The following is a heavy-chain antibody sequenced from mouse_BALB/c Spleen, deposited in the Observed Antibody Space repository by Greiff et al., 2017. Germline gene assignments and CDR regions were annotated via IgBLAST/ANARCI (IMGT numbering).Heavy chain of an antibody. D-gene: IGHD2-2*01. CDR3: AGWTYGYGYAMDY. V-gene: IGHV5-17*02. Sequence: EVHLVQSGAGLVQPGGSRKLSCAASGFTFSSYGMHWVRQAPEKGLEWVAYISSGSSTIYYADTVKGRYTISRDNPKNTLFLQMTSLRSEDTAMYYCAGWTYGYGYAMDYWGQGTSVTVSS. J-gene: IGHJ4*01. CDR1: GFTFSSYG. CDR2: ISSGSSTI.